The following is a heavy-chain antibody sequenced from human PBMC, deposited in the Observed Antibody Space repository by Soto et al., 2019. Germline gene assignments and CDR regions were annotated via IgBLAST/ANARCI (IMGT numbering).Heavy chain of an antibody. CDR3: ARFNSGNYYEAFDI. CDR1: GGSIGRSTSY. V-gene: IGHV4-39*07. D-gene: IGHD1-26*01. J-gene: IGHJ3*02. Sequence: SETLSHTCTGSGGSIGRSTSYWGCFRQPPGKGLEWIGNIYYSGSTYNNPSLKSRVTISVDTSKNQFSLKLSSVTAADTAVYYCARFNSGNYYEAFDIWGHGTMVT. CDR2: IYYSGST.